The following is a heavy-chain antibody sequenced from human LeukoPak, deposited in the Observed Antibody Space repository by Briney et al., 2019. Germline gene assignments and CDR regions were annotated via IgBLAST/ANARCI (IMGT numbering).Heavy chain of an antibody. CDR1: GVTLSNYA. CDR2: ISSSGSGGNT. V-gene: IGHV3-23*01. Sequence: GGSLRLSCVASGVTLSNYAMSWARQAPGKGLEWVSGISSSGSGGNTYYADSVKGRFTISRDNSKDTLYLQMNSLRAEDTAAYYCAKKGATTGDFDYWGQGTLVTVSS. CDR3: AKKGATTGDFDY. D-gene: IGHD1-26*01. J-gene: IGHJ4*02.